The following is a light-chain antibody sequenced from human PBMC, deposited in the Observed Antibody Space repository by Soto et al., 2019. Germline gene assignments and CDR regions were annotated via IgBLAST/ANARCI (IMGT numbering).Light chain of an antibody. CDR2: GAS. J-gene: IGKJ1*01. Sequence: EIGLTQSPGTLSLSPGERATLSCRASQSVSSSYLAWYQQKPGQAPRLLIYGASSRATGIPDRFSGSGSGTDFTLTSSRLEPEDFAVYYCQQYGSSPRTCGQGTKVEIK. CDR3: QQYGSSPRT. CDR1: QSVSSSY. V-gene: IGKV3-20*01.